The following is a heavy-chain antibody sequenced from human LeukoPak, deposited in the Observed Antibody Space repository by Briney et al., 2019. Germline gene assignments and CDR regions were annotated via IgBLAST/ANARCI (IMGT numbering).Heavy chain of an antibody. D-gene: IGHD6-13*01. V-gene: IGHV3-74*01. J-gene: IGHJ5*02. CDR2: INSDGSST. Sequence: PGRSLRLSCAASGFTFSSYWMHWVRQAPGKGLVWVSRINSDGSSTSYADSVKGRFTISRDNAKNSLYLQMNSLRAEDTAVYYCARDYRYSSSWYLYNWFDPWGQGTLVTVSS. CDR3: ARDYRYSSSWYLYNWFDP. CDR1: GFTFSSYW.